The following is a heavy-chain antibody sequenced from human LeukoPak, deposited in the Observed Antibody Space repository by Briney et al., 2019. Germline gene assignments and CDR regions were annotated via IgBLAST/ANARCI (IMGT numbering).Heavy chain of an antibody. CDR2: IKQDGSEK. CDR1: GFTYSSYA. CDR3: AREGPSVTPYY. J-gene: IGHJ4*02. V-gene: IGHV3-7*01. D-gene: IGHD4-17*01. Sequence: GGSLRLSCAASGFTYSSYAMTWVRQSPGKGLEWVANIKQDGSEKYYVDSVKGRFTISRDNAKNSLYLQMNSLRAEDTAVYYCAREGPSVTPYYWGQGTLVTVSS.